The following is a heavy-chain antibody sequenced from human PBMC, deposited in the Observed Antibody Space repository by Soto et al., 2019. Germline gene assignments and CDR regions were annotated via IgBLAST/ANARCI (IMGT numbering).Heavy chain of an antibody. J-gene: IGHJ6*02. Sequence: GGSLRLSCAASGFTFSSYEMNWVRQAPGKGLEWVSYISSSGSTIYYADSVKGRFTISRDNAKNSLYLQVNSLRAEDTAVYYCARVGPYYYDSSGYYPIHYYYGMDVWGQGTTVTVSS. CDR1: GFTFSSYE. V-gene: IGHV3-48*03. CDR2: ISSSGSTI. CDR3: ARVGPYYYDSSGYYPIHYYYGMDV. D-gene: IGHD3-22*01.